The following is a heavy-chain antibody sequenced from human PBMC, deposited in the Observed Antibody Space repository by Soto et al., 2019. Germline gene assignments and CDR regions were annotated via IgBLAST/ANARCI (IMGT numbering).Heavy chain of an antibody. CDR3: AKAGGTSSGTFDY. CDR2: ISYDGSNK. V-gene: IGHV3-30*18. J-gene: IGHJ4*02. Sequence: GGSLRLSCAASGFTFSSYGMHWVRQAPGKGLEWLAVISYDGSNKYYADSVKGRFTISRDNSKNTLYLQMNSLRAEDTAVYYCAKAGGTSSGTFDYWGQGTLVTVSS. CDR1: GFTFSSYG. D-gene: IGHD6-19*01.